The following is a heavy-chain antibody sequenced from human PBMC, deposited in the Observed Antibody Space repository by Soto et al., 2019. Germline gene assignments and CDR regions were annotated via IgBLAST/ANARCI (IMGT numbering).Heavy chain of an antibody. J-gene: IGHJ4*02. V-gene: IGHV1-69*06. CDR3: ARDMTRTVVPYFDF. D-gene: IGHD1-7*01. Sequence: ASVKVSCKASGGTFSNYVVNWVRQAPGQGLEWMGRVIPISGAANYAQKFQGRVTITADKSTSTSYMELSSLRSEDTAVYYCARDMTRTVVPYFDFWGQGTLVTVSS. CDR2: VIPISGAA. CDR1: GGTFSNYV.